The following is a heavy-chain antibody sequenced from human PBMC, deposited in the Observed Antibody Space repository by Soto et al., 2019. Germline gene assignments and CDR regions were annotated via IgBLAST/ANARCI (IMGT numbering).Heavy chain of an antibody. Sequence: GGSLRLSCAASGFIFSDYWMSWVRQAPGKGLEWVANIKQDGSEKYYVDSVEGRFTTSRDSAKTSLYLQMSSLRAEDTAVYFCARVAYSNGWILDYWGQGTLVTVSS. CDR3: ARVAYSNGWILDY. J-gene: IGHJ4*01. CDR1: GFIFSDYW. D-gene: IGHD6-19*01. CDR2: IKQDGSEK. V-gene: IGHV3-7*01.